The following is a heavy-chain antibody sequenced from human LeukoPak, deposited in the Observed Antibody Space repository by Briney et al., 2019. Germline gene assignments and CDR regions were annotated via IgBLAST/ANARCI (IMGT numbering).Heavy chain of an antibody. V-gene: IGHV3-74*01. J-gene: IGHJ6*02. CDR2: INSDGSAT. Sequence: GGSLRLSCAASGFTFSGYWMHWVRQAPGKGLVWVSRINSDGSATIYADSVRGRFTISRDNAKNTLYLQMIGLRVEDTAVYHCASDSPYYGMDVWGQGTTVTVSS. CDR1: GFTFSGYW. CDR3: ASDSPYYGMDV.